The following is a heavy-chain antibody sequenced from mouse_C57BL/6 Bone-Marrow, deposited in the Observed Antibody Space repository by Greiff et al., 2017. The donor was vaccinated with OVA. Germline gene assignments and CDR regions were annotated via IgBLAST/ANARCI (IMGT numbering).Heavy chain of an antibody. J-gene: IGHJ4*01. D-gene: IGHD2-4*01. Sequence: VQLQQSGPELVKPGASVKMSCKASGYTFTDYNMHWVKQSHGKSLEWIGYINPNNGGTSYNQKFKGKATLTVNKSSSTAYMELRSLTSEDSAVYYCASYYDYGYAMDYWGQGTSVTVSS. CDR3: ASYYDYGYAMDY. V-gene: IGHV1-22*01. CDR1: GYTFTDYN. CDR2: INPNNGGT.